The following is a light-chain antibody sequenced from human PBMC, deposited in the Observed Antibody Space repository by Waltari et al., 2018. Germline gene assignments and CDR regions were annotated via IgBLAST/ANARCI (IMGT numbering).Light chain of an antibody. J-gene: IGLJ1*01. CDR1: NREAGSYNL. CDR3: CSYAGSSTFYV. Sequence: QSALTQPASVSGSPGQSITLSCTGTNREAGSYNLLPWYQHHPGKAPKLMIFEVSKRPSGVSNRFSGSKSGSTASLTISGVQAEDEADYYCCSYAGSSTFYVFGIGTKVTVL. V-gene: IGLV2-23*02. CDR2: EVS.